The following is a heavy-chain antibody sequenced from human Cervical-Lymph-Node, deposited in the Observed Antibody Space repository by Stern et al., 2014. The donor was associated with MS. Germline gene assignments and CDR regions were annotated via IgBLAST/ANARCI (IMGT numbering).Heavy chain of an antibody. D-gene: IGHD2-15*01. V-gene: IGHV1-3*01. CDR2: IAASNANT. CDR1: GYTFTTFA. CDR3: ARGRGVVLAASYFDY. J-gene: IGHJ4*02. Sequence: QVQLVPSGAEVKKPGASVKVSCKASGYTFTTFAVHWVRQAPGQRLEWMGWIAASNANTRYSQKFQDRLTFSRDTSANTVYMELSGLRSEDTAVYFCARGRGVVLAASYFDYWGQGTLVTVSS.